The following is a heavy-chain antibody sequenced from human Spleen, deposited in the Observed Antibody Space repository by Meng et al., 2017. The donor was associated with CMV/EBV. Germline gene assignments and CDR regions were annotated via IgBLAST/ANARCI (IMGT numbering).Heavy chain of an antibody. D-gene: IGHD4-17*01. V-gene: IGHV3-21*06. Sequence: GESLKISCAASGFIFSSYSMNGVRQAPGKGLEWVSSIDTSSNYIYYADSVKGRFTISRDNAKSSLYLQVNSLRAEDTAVNYCARHRGDSGDYGYWGQGTLVTVSS. J-gene: IGHJ4*02. CDR3: ARHRGDSGDYGY. CDR2: IDTSSNYI. CDR1: GFIFSSYS.